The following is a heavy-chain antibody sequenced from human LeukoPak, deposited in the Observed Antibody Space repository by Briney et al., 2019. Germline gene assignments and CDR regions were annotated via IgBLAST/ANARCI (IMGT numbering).Heavy chain of an antibody. D-gene: IGHD3-10*01. Sequence: ASVKVSCKVSGYTLTELSMHWARQAPGKGLEWMGGFDPEDGETIYAQKFQGRVTMTEDTSTDTAYMELSSLRSEDTAVYYCATDRWVRGVIIGAFDIWGQGTMVTVSS. CDR2: FDPEDGET. J-gene: IGHJ3*02. CDR3: ATDRWVRGVIIGAFDI. CDR1: GYTLTELS. V-gene: IGHV1-24*01.